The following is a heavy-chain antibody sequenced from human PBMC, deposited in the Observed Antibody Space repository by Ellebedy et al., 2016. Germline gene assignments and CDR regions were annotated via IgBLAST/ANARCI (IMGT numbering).Heavy chain of an antibody. V-gene: IGHV3-21*01. CDR1: GFSLSTFT. CDR2: ISSSGNFL. D-gene: IGHD6-19*01. Sequence: GESLKISXLASGFSLSTFTVQWVRQAPGKGLEWVSSISSSGNFLDYADSVKGRFTISKDNANNSLYLQMSSLRAEDTAVYYCTKVGNGWSSDYWGQGTLVTVSS. CDR3: TKVGNGWSSDY. J-gene: IGHJ4*02.